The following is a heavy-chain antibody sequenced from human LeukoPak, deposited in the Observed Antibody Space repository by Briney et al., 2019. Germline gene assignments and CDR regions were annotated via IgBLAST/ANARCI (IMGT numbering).Heavy chain of an antibody. D-gene: IGHD3-22*01. CDR3: AKDRGRTYYYDSSGYYRLYFDY. CDR2: ISGSGGST. J-gene: IGHJ4*02. V-gene: IGHV3-23*01. CDR1: GFTFSSYG. Sequence: PGGSLRLSCAASGFTFSSYGMSWVRQAPGKGLEWVSAISGSGGSTYYADSVKGRFTISRDNSKNTLYLQMNSLRAEDTAVYYCAKDRGRTYYYDSSGYYRLYFDYWGQGTLVTVSS.